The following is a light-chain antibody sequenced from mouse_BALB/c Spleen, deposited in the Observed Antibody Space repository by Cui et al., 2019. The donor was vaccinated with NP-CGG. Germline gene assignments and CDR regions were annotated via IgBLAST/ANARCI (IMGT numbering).Light chain of an antibody. CDR1: TGAVTTSNY. CDR2: GTN. V-gene: IGLV1*01. CDR3: SLWYSNHWV. Sequence: QAVVTQESAITRSPGEIVTLTCRSSTGAVTTSNYANWVQEKPDHLFTGLIGGTNNRAPGVPARFSGSLIGDKAALTITGAQTEDEAIYFCSLWYSNHWVFGGGTKLTVL. J-gene: IGLJ1*01.